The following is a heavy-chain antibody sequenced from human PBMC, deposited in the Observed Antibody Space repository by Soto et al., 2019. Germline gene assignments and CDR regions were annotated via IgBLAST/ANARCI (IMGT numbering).Heavy chain of an antibody. Sequence: SETLSLTCAVYGGSFSGYYWSWIRQPPGKGLEWIGEINHSGSTNYNPSLKSRVTISVDTSKNQFSLKLSSVTAADTAVYYCGRGRTHCSSTSCYRNWFDPWGQGTLVTVSS. V-gene: IGHV4-34*01. CDR1: GGSFSGYY. CDR3: GRGRTHCSSTSCYRNWFDP. D-gene: IGHD2-2*01. CDR2: INHSGST. J-gene: IGHJ5*02.